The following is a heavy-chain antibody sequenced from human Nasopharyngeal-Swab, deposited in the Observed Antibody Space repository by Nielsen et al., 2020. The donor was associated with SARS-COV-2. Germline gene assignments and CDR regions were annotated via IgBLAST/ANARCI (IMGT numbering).Heavy chain of an antibody. Sequence: GGSLRLSCAASGFTFSSYWMSWVRQAPGKGLEWVANIKQDGSEKYYVDSVKGRFTISRDNAKNSLYLQMNGLRAEDTAVYYCARDGHSNYYYYYYGMDVWGQGTTVTVSS. CDR2: IKQDGSEK. J-gene: IGHJ6*02. CDR1: GFTFSSYW. CDR3: ARDGHSNYYYYYYGMDV. V-gene: IGHV3-7*01. D-gene: IGHD4-11*01.